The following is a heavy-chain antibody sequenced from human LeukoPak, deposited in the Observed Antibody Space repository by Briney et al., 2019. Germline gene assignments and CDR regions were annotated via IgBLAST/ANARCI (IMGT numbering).Heavy chain of an antibody. CDR1: GFTFSRYA. V-gene: IGHV3-23*01. Sequence: PGGSLRLSCAASGFTFSRYAMSWVRQVPGRRPDWVSTISSTGGEIFYADSVKGRFTISRDNSNNMVYLQMDSLRTDDTALYYCVRRDIYTTSSWGAFDIWGQGTLVTVSS. CDR3: VRRDIYTTSSWGAFDI. J-gene: IGHJ3*02. D-gene: IGHD6-6*01. CDR2: ISSTGGEI.